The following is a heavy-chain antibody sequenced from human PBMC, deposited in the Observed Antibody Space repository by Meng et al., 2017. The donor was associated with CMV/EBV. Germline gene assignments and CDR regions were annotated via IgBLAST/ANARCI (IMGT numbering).Heavy chain of an antibody. V-gene: IGHV3-30-3*01. J-gene: IGHJ4*02. CDR1: GFTFSSYA. CDR2: ISYDGGNK. Sequence: GESLKISCAASGFTFSSYAMHWVRQAPGKGLEWVAVISYDGGNKYYADSVKGRFTISRDNAKNSLYLQMNSLRAEDTAVYYCARAWIAAAGTLDYWGQGTLVTVSS. D-gene: IGHD6-13*01. CDR3: ARAWIAAAGTLDY.